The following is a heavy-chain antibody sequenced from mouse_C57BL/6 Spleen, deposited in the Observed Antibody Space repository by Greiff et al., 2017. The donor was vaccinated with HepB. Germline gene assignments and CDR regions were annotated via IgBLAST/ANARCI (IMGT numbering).Heavy chain of an antibody. V-gene: IGHV1-61*01. J-gene: IGHJ1*03. CDR2: IYPSDSET. CDR1: GYTFTSYW. Sequence: QVQLQQPGAELVRPGSSVKLSCKASGYTFTSYWMDWVKQRPGQGLEWIGNIYPSDSETHYNQKFKDKATLTVDKSSSTAYMHLSSLTSEYSAVYYCARYDYYGSSYGYFDVWGTGTTVTVSS. CDR3: ARYDYYGSSYGYFDV. D-gene: IGHD1-1*01.